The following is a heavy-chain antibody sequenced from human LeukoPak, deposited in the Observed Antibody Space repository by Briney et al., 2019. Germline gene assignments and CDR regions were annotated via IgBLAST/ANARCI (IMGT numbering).Heavy chain of an antibody. CDR2: ISGSGGST. V-gene: IGHV3-23*01. D-gene: IGHD3-22*01. CDR1: GFTFSSYA. Sequence: GSLRLSCAASGFTFSSYAMSWVRQAPGKGLEWVSAISGSGGSTYYADSVKGRFTISRDNSKNTLYLQMNSLRAGDTAVYHCARGSSYDSSGYYYFDYWGQGTLVTVSS. CDR3: ARGSSYDSSGYYYFDY. J-gene: IGHJ4*02.